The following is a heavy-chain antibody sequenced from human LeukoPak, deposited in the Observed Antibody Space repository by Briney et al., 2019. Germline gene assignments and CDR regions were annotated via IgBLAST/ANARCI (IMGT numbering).Heavy chain of an antibody. CDR2: IMPLFGTA. CDR1: GGTFNSYA. V-gene: IGHV1-69*05. Sequence: KVSCKASGGTFNSYAISWVRQAPGQGLEWMGGIMPLFGTANYAQEFQGRVTFTTDESASTAYMEVSSLRSEDTAVYYCASGSLGDGYGVGDHYQYMDVWGKGTTVTVSS. J-gene: IGHJ6*03. D-gene: IGHD5-24*01. CDR3: ASGSLGDGYGVGDHYQYMDV.